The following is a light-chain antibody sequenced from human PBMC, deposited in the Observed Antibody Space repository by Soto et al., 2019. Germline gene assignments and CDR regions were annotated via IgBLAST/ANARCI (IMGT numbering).Light chain of an antibody. CDR3: QQYNDWPRT. CDR2: DAS. CDR1: QSVRSN. J-gene: IGKJ1*01. Sequence: EILMAQSPATLSMSPGEGATLSCRASQSVRSNVVWYQQKPGQAPRLLIYDASTRATDIPPRFSGSGSGTEFHLNISSLQSEDFAVYYCQQYNDWPRTFGQGTKVEI. V-gene: IGKV3-15*01.